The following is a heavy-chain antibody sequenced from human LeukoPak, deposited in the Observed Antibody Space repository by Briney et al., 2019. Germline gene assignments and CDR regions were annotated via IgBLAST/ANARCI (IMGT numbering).Heavy chain of an antibody. J-gene: IGHJ6*02. D-gene: IGHD1-14*01. CDR3: AKAGTGILAYYYYGMDV. CDR2: ISGGGGTT. V-gene: IGHV3-23*01. CDR1: GFTFSNYA. Sequence: PGGSLRLSCAASGFTFSNYAMSWVRQAPGKGLEWVSGISGGGGTTSYADSMKGRFTISRDNSKNTLYLQMNSLRAEDTAVYYCAKAGTGILAYYYYGMDVWGQGTTVTVSS.